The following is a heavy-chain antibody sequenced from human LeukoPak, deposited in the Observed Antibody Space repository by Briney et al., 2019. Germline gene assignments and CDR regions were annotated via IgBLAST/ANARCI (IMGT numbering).Heavy chain of an antibody. J-gene: IGHJ4*02. CDR1: GFTFSSYG. CDR3: ARDGQWLVQDY. V-gene: IGHV3-33*01. CDR2: IWYDGSNK. D-gene: IGHD6-19*01. Sequence: GGSLRLSCAASGFTFSSYGMHWVRQAPGKGLEWVAVIWYDGSNKYYADSVKGRFTISRDNSKNTLYLQMNSLRAEDTAVYYCARDGQWLVQDYWGQGTLVTVSS.